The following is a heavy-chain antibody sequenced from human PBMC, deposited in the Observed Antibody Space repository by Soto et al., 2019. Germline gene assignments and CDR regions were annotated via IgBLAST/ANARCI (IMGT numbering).Heavy chain of an antibody. CDR2: ISGDGRDK. CDR1: GFTFSSYW. D-gene: IGHD6-19*01. V-gene: IGHV3-30*18. CDR3: AKDRTPVADYYFDY. J-gene: IGHJ4*02. Sequence: PGGSLRLSCAASGFTFSSYWMHWVRQAPGKGLEWVAVISGDGRDKYHADSVKGRFTISRDNSKSTLYLQMNSLRAEDTAVYYCAKDRTPVADYYFDYWGQGTLVTVSS.